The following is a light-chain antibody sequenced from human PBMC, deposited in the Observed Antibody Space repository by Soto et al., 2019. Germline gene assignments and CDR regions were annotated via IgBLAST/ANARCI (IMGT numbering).Light chain of an antibody. V-gene: IGLV2-8*01. Sequence: QSALTQPPSASGSPGQSVTISCTGTSSDVGANNYVSWYQQHPGKAPKLMIYEVTKRPSGVPDRFSGSKSGNTASLTVSGLQAEDEADYYCSSYAGANRVFVTGTKLTVL. CDR3: SSYAGANRV. CDR1: SSDVGANNY. CDR2: EVT. J-gene: IGLJ1*01.